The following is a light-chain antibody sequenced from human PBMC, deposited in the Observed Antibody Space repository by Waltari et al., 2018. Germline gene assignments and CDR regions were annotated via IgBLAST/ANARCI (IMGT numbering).Light chain of an antibody. J-gene: IGLJ3*02. Sequence: SYVLTQPPSVSLYAGQTARIPCSGDELPDQFSFWYQKKSGQAPLLMVYKDRERPSGSPERFSGASSGTTVTLTISGVQAEDEADYYCQSADSSGFWVFGGGTKLTVL. V-gene: IGLV3-25*03. CDR3: QSADSSGFWV. CDR2: KDR. CDR1: ELPDQF.